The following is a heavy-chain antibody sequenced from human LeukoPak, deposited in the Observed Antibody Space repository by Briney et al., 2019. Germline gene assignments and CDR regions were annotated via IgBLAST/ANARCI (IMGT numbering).Heavy chain of an antibody. V-gene: IGHV3-30*02. CDR1: GFTFSSYG. CDR2: IRCDGSNR. J-gene: IGHJ4*02. CDR3: AKTMSFDY. D-gene: IGHD5-24*01. Sequence: GGSLRLSCAASGFTFSSYGMHWVRQAPGKGLEWVAFIRCDGSNRYYADSVKGRFTISRDNSKNTLYLQMNSLRAEDTAVYYCAKTMSFDYWGQGTLVTVSS.